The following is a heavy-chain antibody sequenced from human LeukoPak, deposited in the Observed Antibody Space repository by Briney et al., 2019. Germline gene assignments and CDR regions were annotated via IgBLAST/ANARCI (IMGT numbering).Heavy chain of an antibody. CDR1: GGSISIYY. V-gene: IGHV4-59*01. Sequence: PSETLSLTCTVSGGSISIYYWSWIRQPPGKGLEWIEYVYNSGSTNYNPSLKSRVTISADTSKNQFSLKLTSVTAADTAVYYCSRDRELTYWGQGTLVTVSS. CDR3: SRDRELTY. J-gene: IGHJ4*02. D-gene: IGHD3-10*01. CDR2: VYNSGST.